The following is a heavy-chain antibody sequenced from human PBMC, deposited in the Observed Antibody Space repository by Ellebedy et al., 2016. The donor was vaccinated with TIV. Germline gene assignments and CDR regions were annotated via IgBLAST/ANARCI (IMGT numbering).Heavy chain of an antibody. J-gene: IGHJ3*02. CDR3: TTEMYGYAFDI. CDR1: GFTFSNA. Sequence: PGGSLRLSCAASGFTFSNACWVRQAPGKGLEWVGRIKSKTDGGTTDYAAPVKGRFIISRDDSKNTLFLQMSSLKAEDTAVYYCTTEMYGYAFDIWGQGTMVTVSS. D-gene: IGHD4-17*01. CDR2: IKSKTDGGTT. V-gene: IGHV3-15*01.